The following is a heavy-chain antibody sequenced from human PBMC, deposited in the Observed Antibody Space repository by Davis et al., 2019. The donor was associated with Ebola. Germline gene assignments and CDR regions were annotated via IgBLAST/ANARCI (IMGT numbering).Heavy chain of an antibody. Sequence: GESLKISCAASEFTLSDYWMHWVRQAPGKGLVWVSRINPDGSFTDYADSVKGRFSISRDSTSNTLYLQMNGLRAEDTAVYYCARSSYQPDYWGQGTLVTVSS. D-gene: IGHD2-2*01. V-gene: IGHV3-74*01. CDR2: INPDGSFT. CDR3: ARSSYQPDY. CDR1: EFTLSDYW. J-gene: IGHJ4*02.